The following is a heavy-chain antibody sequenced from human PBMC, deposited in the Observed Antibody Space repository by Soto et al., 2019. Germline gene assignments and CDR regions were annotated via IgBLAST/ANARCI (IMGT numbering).Heavy chain of an antibody. J-gene: IGHJ4*02. Sequence: QVQLVQSGAEVKKPGASVKVSCKASGYTFTSYNINWVRQATGQGLEWVGWVNPNSGNTGYAQKFQGRVTMARDTSISTAYMELSSLTSEDTAVYYCARTVDFAYWGQGTLVTVSS. CDR3: ARTVDFAY. V-gene: IGHV1-8*01. D-gene: IGHD4-4*01. CDR2: VNPNSGNT. CDR1: GYTFTSYN.